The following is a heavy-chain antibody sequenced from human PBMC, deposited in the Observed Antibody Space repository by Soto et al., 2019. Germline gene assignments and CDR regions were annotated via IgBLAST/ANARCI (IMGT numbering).Heavy chain of an antibody. CDR1: GSTFTGYY. CDR3: ARVVSPYYGVLTGNWFDP. D-gene: IGHD3-9*01. V-gene: IGHV1-2*02. J-gene: IGHJ5*02. Sequence: QVQLVQSGAEVKEPGASVKVSCKASGSTFTGYYMHWARQAPGQGLEWMGWIKSFNGDTNYAQKFQGRVTLTRDTSISTAYMELSRLKSDDTAVYYCARVVSPYYGVLTGNWFDPWGQGTLVTVSS. CDR2: IKSFNGDT.